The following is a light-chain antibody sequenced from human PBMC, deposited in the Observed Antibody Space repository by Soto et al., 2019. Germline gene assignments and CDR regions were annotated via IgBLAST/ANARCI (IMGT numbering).Light chain of an antibody. Sequence: QSALTQPPSASGTPGQRVTISCSGSSSNIGSNTVNWYQQLPATAPKLLIYSYNQRPSGVPDRFSGSKSVTSASLAISGLQSEDEADYYCAAWDDSLNGYVFGTGTKLTVL. CDR1: SSNIGSNT. CDR2: SYN. CDR3: AAWDDSLNGYV. J-gene: IGLJ1*01. V-gene: IGLV1-44*01.